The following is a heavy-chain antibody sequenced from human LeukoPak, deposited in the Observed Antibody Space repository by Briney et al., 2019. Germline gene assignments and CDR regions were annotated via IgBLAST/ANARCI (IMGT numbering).Heavy chain of an antibody. D-gene: IGHD3-3*01. J-gene: IGHJ4*02. CDR3: AKDHLRFLEWLPFDY. V-gene: IGHV3-30*19. Sequence: GGSLRLSCAASGFTFSNYGMHWVRQAPGKGLEWVAVISYDGSNKYYADPVKGRFTISRDNSKNTLYLQMNSLRAEDTAVYYCAKDHLRFLEWLPFDYWGQGALVTVSS. CDR2: ISYDGSNK. CDR1: GFTFSNYG.